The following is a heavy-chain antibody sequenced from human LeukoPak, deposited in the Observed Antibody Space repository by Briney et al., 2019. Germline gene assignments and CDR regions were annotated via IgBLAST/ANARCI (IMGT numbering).Heavy chain of an antibody. CDR3: ARAGGDISSSQDLDY. Sequence: SETLSLTCTVSGASISSHYWSWIRQPPGKGLEWIAYISYSGSTNYNPSLRSRVTISVDTSKNQFSLKMISVTAADTAVYYCARAGGDISSSQDLDYWGQGTLVTVSS. V-gene: IGHV4-59*11. D-gene: IGHD6-6*01. J-gene: IGHJ4*02. CDR1: GASISSHY. CDR2: ISYSGST.